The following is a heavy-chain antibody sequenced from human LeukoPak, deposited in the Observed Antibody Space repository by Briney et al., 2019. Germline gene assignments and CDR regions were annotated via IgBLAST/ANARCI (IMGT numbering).Heavy chain of an antibody. Sequence: SGTLSLTCTVSGGSLSSSDYFWGWIRQPPGKGLEWIGSISYSGSTNYNPSLKSRVTISVDTSKNQFSLKLSSVTAADTVVYFCARSKAEWSGSFDIWGQGITVTVAS. CDR3: ARSKAEWSGSFDI. CDR1: GGSLSSSDYF. J-gene: IGHJ3*02. CDR2: ISYSGST. V-gene: IGHV4-39*01. D-gene: IGHD3-3*01.